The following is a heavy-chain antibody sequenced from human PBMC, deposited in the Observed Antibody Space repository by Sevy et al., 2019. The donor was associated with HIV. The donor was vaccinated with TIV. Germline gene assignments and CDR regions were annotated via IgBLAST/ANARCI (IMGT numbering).Heavy chain of an antibody. CDR3: ARQYYYGSGRIFYYGMDV. D-gene: IGHD3-10*01. J-gene: IGHJ6*02. CDR1: GFTFSNYW. V-gene: IGHV3-74*01. CDR2: IDSDDGST. Sequence: GGSLRLSCAASGFTFSNYWMHWVRQDPGKGLVWVSRIDSDDGSTDYADSVKGRFTISRDNAKSKLFLQMNSLRAEDTAVYYCARQYYYGSGRIFYYGMDVWGQGTTVTVSS.